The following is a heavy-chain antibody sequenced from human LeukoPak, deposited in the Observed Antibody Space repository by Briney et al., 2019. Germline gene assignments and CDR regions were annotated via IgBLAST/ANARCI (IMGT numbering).Heavy chain of an antibody. CDR3: ARGLPYGDYLYWYFDL. CDR1: GGSFSGYY. CDR2: INHSGST. Sequence: TSETLSLTCAVYGGSFSGYYWSWIRQPPGKGLEWIGEINHSGSTNYNPSLKSRVTISVDTSKNQFSLKLSSVTAADTAVYYCARGLPYGDYLYWYFDLWGRGTLVTVSS. D-gene: IGHD4-17*01. V-gene: IGHV4-34*01. J-gene: IGHJ2*01.